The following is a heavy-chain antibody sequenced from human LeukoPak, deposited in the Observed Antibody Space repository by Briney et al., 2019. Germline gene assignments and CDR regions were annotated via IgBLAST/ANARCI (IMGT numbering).Heavy chain of an antibody. CDR3: ARLLVIAVIPGATETAPGGAFDF. CDR2: IYYSGST. Sequence: SETLSLTCTVSGGSISSSSYYWGWIRQPPGKGLEWIGSIYYSGSTYYNPSLKSRVTISVDTSKNQISLKLRSVTAADTAVYYCARLLVIAVIPGATETAPGGAFDFWGQGTMVTVSS. CDR1: GGSISSSSYY. J-gene: IGHJ3*01. D-gene: IGHD2-2*01. V-gene: IGHV4-39*01.